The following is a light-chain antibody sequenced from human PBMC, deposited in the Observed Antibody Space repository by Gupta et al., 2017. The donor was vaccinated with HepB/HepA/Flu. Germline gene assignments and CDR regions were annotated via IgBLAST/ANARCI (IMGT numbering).Light chain of an antibody. V-gene: IGLV3-19*01. Sequence: SSVLTQDPAVSVALGQTVRLTCQGDSLRSYYASWYQQKPGQAPVLVIYGKNNRPSGIPDRFSGSSSGNTASLTITGAQAEDEADYYCNSRDSSGNHLRVFGGGTKLTVL. CDR3: NSRDSSGNHLRV. CDR1: SLRSYY. J-gene: IGLJ3*02. CDR2: GKN.